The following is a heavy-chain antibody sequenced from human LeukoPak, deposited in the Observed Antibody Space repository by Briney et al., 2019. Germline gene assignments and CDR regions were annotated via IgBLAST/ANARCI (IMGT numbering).Heavy chain of an antibody. CDR2: INSDGSWT. Sequence: GGSLRLSCAASGNYWMHWVRQAPGKGLVWVSHINSDGSWTSYADSVKGRFTISKDNAKNTVYLQMNSLRAEDTAVYYCARGDGLPRRRYFDSWGQGTLVTVSS. J-gene: IGHJ4*02. CDR3: ARGDGLPRRRYFDS. V-gene: IGHV3-74*01. D-gene: IGHD3/OR15-3a*01. CDR1: GNYW.